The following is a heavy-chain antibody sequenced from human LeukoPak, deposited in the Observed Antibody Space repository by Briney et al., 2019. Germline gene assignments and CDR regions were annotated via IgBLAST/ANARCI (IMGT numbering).Heavy chain of an antibody. J-gene: IGHJ4*02. CDR3: ARGGYSSGWRFYYFDY. Sequence: PSQTLSLTCTVSGGSISSSASYWSWIRQHPEKGLEWIGYTYYSGNTYYNPSLKSRVTISVDTSKNQFSLKLSSVTVADTAVYYCARGGYSSGWRFYYFDYWGQGTLVTVSS. D-gene: IGHD6-19*01. CDR2: TYYSGNT. V-gene: IGHV4-31*03. CDR1: GGSISSSASY.